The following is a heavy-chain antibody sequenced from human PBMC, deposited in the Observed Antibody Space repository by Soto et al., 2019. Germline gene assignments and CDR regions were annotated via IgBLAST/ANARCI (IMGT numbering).Heavy chain of an antibody. J-gene: IGHJ6*01. Sequence: ASVKVSCKASGYSFTSYGISWVRQAPGQGLEWMGWISTYNGNTYYAQKFQGRVTMTTDTSTTTVYMEMRSLRSDDTAVYYCASDQSSDRNYYYGIDVWG. CDR3: ASDQSSDRNYYYGIDV. CDR2: ISTYNGNT. CDR1: GYSFTSYG. V-gene: IGHV1-18*01.